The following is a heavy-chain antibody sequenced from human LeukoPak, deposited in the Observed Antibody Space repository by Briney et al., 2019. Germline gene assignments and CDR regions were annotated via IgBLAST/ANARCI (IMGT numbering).Heavy chain of an antibody. CDR1: GFTFSSYG. V-gene: IGHV3-30*03. Sequence: PGGSLRLSCAASGFTFSSYGMHWVRQAPGKGLEWVAVISYDGINKYYADSVKGRFTISRDNSKNTLYLQMNSLRAEDTAVYYCARRLQGNWFDPWGQGTLVTVSS. CDR2: ISYDGINK. CDR3: ARRLQGNWFDP. J-gene: IGHJ5*02. D-gene: IGHD5-24*01.